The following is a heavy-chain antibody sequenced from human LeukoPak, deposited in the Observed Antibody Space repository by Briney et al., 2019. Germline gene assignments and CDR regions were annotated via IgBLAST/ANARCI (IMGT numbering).Heavy chain of an antibody. V-gene: IGHV3-74*01. CDR3: ARVAGIGTYYYYMDV. CDR1: GFIFSNYW. J-gene: IGHJ6*03. D-gene: IGHD6-19*01. CDR2: INSDGRST. Sequence: TGGSLRLSCAASGFIFSNYWMHWVRQAPRKGLVWVACINSDGRSTIFADSVKGRFTISRDNAKNTLYLQMNSLSGEDTAVYYCARVAGIGTYYYYMDVWGKGTTVTVSS.